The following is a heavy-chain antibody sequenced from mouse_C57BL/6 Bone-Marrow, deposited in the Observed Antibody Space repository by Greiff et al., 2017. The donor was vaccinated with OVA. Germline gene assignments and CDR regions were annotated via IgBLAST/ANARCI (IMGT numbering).Heavy chain of an antibody. CDR2: IYPGGGYT. Sequence: QVQLQQSGAELVRPGTSVKMSCKASGYTFTNYWIGWVKQRPGHGLEWIGDIYPGGGYTNYNEKFKGKATLTAAKSSSTAYMQFSSLTSEDSAISYCARRGSSYFGFAYWGQGTLVTVSA. CDR1: GYTFTNYW. J-gene: IGHJ3*01. V-gene: IGHV1-63*01. CDR3: ARRGSSYFGFAY. D-gene: IGHD1-1*01.